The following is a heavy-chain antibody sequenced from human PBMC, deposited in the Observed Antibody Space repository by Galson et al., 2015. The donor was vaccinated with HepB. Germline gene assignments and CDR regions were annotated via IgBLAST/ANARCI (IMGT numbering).Heavy chain of an antibody. V-gene: IGHV3-23*01. J-gene: IGHJ4*02. D-gene: IGHD6-19*01. CDR3: AKEAKVHRAVAGPDYFDY. CDR1: GFTFSSYA. CDR2: ISGSGGST. Sequence: SLRLSCAASGFTFSSYAMSWVRQAPGKGLEWVSAISGSGGSTYYADSVKGRFTISRDNSKNTLYLQMNSLRAEDTAVYYCAKEAKVHRAVAGPDYFDYWGQGTLVTVSS.